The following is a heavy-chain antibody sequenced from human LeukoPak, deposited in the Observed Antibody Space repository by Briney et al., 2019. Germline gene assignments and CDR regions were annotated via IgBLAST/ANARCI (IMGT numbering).Heavy chain of an antibody. V-gene: IGHV3-30*18. CDR2: TSFDGSKT. CDR1: GFIFRAYP. CDR3: AEDRSVASYYYGMDV. D-gene: IGHD6-19*01. J-gene: IGHJ6*02. Sequence: GGSLRLSCAASGFIFRAYPMHWVRQAPGKGLEWVALTSFDGSKTYYADSVRGRFTVSRDNSNSTLFLQMSGLRPEDTAVYFCAEDRSVASYYYGMDVWGQGTTVTVSS.